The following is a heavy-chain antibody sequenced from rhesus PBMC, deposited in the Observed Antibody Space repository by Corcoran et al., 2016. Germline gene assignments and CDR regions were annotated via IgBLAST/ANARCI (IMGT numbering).Heavy chain of an antibody. CDR2: IRNGGGCT. D-gene: IGHD2-21*01. J-gene: IGHJ6*01. CDR3: AKNTVLGIMYGLDS. V-gene: IGHV3S5*01. Sequence: EVRLVESGGGLVQPGGSLRLSCAASGFTFSSYGMSWVRQEPGKGLEWVSYIRNGGGCTYYSDSVKGRFTISRANSKTTLSLQMNSLRAEDTAVYYCAKNTVLGIMYGLDSWGQGVVVTVSS. CDR1: GFTFSSYG.